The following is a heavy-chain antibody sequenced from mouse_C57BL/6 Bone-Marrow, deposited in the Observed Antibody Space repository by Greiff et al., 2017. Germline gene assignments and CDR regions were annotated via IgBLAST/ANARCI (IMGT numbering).Heavy chain of an antibody. J-gene: IGHJ4*01. D-gene: IGHD2-2*01. CDR2: LDPSDSYT. CDR3: ARDRDGYDGYYYAMDY. CDR1: GYTFTSYW. V-gene: IGHV1-69*01. Sequence: QVQLQQPGAELVMPGASVKLSCKASGYTFTSYWMHWVKQRPGQGLEWIGELDPSDSYTNYNQKFKGKSTLTVDKSSSTAYMQLSSLTSEDSAVXYCARDRDGYDGYYYAMDYWGQGTSVTVSS.